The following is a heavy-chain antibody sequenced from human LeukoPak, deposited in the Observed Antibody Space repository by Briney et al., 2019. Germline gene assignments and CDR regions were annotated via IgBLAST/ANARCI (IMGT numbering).Heavy chain of an antibody. CDR3: ARDLLDIAVVPAAISTIFDY. Sequence: GRSLRLSCAASGFTFSSYAMHWVRQAPGKGLEWVAVISYDGSNKYYADSVKGRFTISRDNSKNTLYLQMNSLRAEDTAVYYCARDLLDIAVVPAAISTIFDYWGQGTLVTVSS. V-gene: IGHV3-30*04. CDR1: GFTFSSYA. D-gene: IGHD2-2*03. CDR2: ISYDGSNK. J-gene: IGHJ4*02.